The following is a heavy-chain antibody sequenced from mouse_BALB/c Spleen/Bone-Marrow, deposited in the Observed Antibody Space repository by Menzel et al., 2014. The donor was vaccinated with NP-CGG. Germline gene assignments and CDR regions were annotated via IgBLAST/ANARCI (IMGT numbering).Heavy chain of an antibody. CDR1: GDSITGGY. CDR3: ARTGFFDV. CDR2: ISYRGTT. V-gene: IGHV3-8*02. J-gene: IGHJ1*01. Sequence: VQLQQSGPSLVKPSQTLSLTCSVTGDSITGGYWHWIRKLPGNKLECMGYISYRGTTYYNPSLKSRISITRDTSKNQYYLELNSVAAEGTATYYCARTGFFDVWGAGTTVTVSS.